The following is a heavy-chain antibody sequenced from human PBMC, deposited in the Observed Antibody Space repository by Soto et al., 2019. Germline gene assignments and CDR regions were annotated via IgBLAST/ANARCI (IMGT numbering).Heavy chain of an antibody. CDR1: GYTFTDYY. Sequence: GASVKVSCKVSGYTFTDYYMHWVQQAPGKGLEWMGLVDPEDGETIYAEKFPGRVTITADTSTDTAYMELSSLRSEDTAVYYCATGIIRPRIAAAGTGYYYYGMDVWGQGTTVTVS. CDR3: ATGIIRPRIAAAGTGYYYYGMDV. J-gene: IGHJ6*02. D-gene: IGHD6-13*01. V-gene: IGHV1-69-2*01. CDR2: VDPEDGET.